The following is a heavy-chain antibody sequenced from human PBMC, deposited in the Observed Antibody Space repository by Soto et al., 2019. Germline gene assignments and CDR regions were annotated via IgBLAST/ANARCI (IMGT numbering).Heavy chain of an antibody. Sequence: SETLSLTCAVSGGSISSGDYSWSWIRQPPGKGLEWIGYIYHSGSTYYNPSLKSRVTISVDRSKNQFSLKLSSVTAADTAVYYCARGYSSSWTNAFDIWGQGTMVTVS. CDR3: ARGYSSSWTNAFDI. CDR2: IYHSGST. CDR1: GGSISSGDYS. J-gene: IGHJ3*02. D-gene: IGHD6-13*01. V-gene: IGHV4-30-2*01.